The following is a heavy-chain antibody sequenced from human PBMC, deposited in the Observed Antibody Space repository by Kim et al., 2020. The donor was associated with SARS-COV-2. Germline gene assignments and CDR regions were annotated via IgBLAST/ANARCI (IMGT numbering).Heavy chain of an antibody. CDR3: ARDGRLHSSSWYFSEGPGHDAFDI. CDR2: IWYDGSNK. J-gene: IGHJ3*02. D-gene: IGHD6-13*01. CDR1: GFTFSSYG. Sequence: GGSLRLSCAASGFTFSSYGMHWVRQAPGKGLEWVAVIWYDGSNKYYADSVKGRFTISRDNSKNTLYLQMNSLRAEDTAVYYCARDGRLHSSSWYFSEGPGHDAFDIWGQGTMVTVSS. V-gene: IGHV3-33*01.